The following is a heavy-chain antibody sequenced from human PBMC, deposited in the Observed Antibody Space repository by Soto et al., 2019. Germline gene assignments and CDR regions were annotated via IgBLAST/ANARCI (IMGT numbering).Heavy chain of an antibody. CDR2: IWYDGSNK. CDR3: ARDISGSYYFDY. J-gene: IGHJ4*02. Sequence: QVRLVESGGGVVQPGRSLRLSCAASGFTFSSYGMHWVRQAPGKGLEWVAVIWYDGSNKYYADSVKGRFTISRDNSKNTLYLQMNSLRAEDTAVYYCARDISGSYYFDYWGQGTLVTVSS. V-gene: IGHV3-33*01. CDR1: GFTFSSYG. D-gene: IGHD1-26*01.